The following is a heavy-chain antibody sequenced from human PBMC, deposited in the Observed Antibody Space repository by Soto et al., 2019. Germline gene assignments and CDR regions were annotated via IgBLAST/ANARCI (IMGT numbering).Heavy chain of an antibody. J-gene: IGHJ3*01. CDR3: ARGKYSRFDV. Sequence: SQTLSLTCVISGDSFSSNGVAWNWIRQSPSRGLEWLGRTYYRSKWYNDYAVSVKSRITVNPDTSKNQFSLQLSSVTPEDTAVYYCARGKYSRFDVCGQGTMVTVSS. CDR2: TYYRSKWYN. CDR1: GDSFSSNGVA. D-gene: IGHD2-15*01. V-gene: IGHV6-1*01.